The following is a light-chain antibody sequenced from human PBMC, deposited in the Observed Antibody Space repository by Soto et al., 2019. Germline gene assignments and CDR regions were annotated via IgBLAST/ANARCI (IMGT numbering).Light chain of an antibody. CDR3: QQTYSTLNS. CDR2: TAS. J-gene: IGKJ2*03. Sequence: DIQVTQSPSSLSASVGDRVTITCRAGQNIRSYLNWYQQRPGKPPKLLIHTASPLQSGVPSSFSGRGSGTDFTLTISSLQPEDFATYYCQQTYSTLNSFGQGTKLEIK. V-gene: IGKV1-39*01. CDR1: QNIRSY.